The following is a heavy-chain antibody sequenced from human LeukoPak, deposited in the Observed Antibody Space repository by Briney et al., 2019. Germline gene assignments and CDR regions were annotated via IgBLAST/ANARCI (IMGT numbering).Heavy chain of an antibody. V-gene: IGHV3-21*01. CDR3: ARARRDGYNLIFGY. J-gene: IGHJ4*02. Sequence: GGSLRLSCAASGFTFSSYAMHWVRQAPGKGLEWVSSISSSSSYIYYADSVKGRFTISRDNAKNSLYLQMNSLRAEDTAVYYCARARRDGYNLIFGYWGQGTLVTVSS. D-gene: IGHD5-24*01. CDR1: GFTFSSYA. CDR2: ISSSSSYI.